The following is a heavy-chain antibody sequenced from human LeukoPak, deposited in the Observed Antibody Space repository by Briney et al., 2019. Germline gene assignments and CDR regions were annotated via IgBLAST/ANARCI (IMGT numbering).Heavy chain of an antibody. Sequence: PSQTLSLTCTVSGGSISSGGYYWSWIRQHPGKGLGWIGYIYYSGSTYYNPSLKSRVTISVDTSKNQFSLKLSSVTAADTAVYYCARESCYDSTLGPADAFDIWGQGTMVTVSS. V-gene: IGHV4-31*03. CDR1: GGSISSGGYY. J-gene: IGHJ3*02. D-gene: IGHD3-22*01. CDR3: ARESCYDSTLGPADAFDI. CDR2: IYYSGST.